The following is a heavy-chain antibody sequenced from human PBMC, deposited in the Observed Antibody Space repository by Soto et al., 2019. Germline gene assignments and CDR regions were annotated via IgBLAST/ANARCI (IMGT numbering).Heavy chain of an antibody. CDR1: GFIFDDYA. J-gene: IGHJ3*02. CDR3: AKDKEIGSGSYFLGAFDI. D-gene: IGHD3-10*01. Sequence: EVQLVESGGGLVQPGRSLRLSCAASGFIFDDYAMHWVRQTAGKGLEWVAGITWNSGTIGYADSVKGRFTISRDYGKNVLYLQMNSLRAEDTALYYCAKDKEIGSGSYFLGAFDIWGQGTMVTVSS. V-gene: IGHV3-9*01. CDR2: ITWNSGTI.